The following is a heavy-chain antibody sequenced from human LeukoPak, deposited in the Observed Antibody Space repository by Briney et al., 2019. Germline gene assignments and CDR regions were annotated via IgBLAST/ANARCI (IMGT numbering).Heavy chain of an antibody. Sequence: PSGTLSLTCTVSGGSFSGYYWSWIRQPPGKGLEWIGNIYYSGSTNCNPSLKSRVTISVDTSKNQFSLKLSSVTAADTAVYYCARDSGSYRFDYWGQGTLVTVSS. CDR1: GGSFSGYY. V-gene: IGHV4-59*01. J-gene: IGHJ4*02. CDR3: ARDSGSYRFDY. D-gene: IGHD1-26*01. CDR2: IYYSGST.